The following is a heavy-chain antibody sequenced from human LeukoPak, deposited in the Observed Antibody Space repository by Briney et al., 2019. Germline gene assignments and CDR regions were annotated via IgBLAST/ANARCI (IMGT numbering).Heavy chain of an antibody. CDR3: ARDFPPCSSTSCSDY. D-gene: IGHD2-2*01. CDR1: GYSISSGYY. Sequence: PSETLSLTCTVSGYSISSGYYWGWIRQPPGKGLEWMGSIYHSGSTYYNPSLKSRVTISVDTSKNQFSLKLSSVTAADTAVYYCARDFPPCSSTSCSDYWGQGTLVTVSS. CDR2: IYHSGST. J-gene: IGHJ4*02. V-gene: IGHV4-38-2*02.